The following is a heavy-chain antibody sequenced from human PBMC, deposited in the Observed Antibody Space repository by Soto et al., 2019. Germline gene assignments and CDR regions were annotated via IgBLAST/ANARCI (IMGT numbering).Heavy chain of an antibody. V-gene: IGHV3-9*01. D-gene: IGHD4-17*01. J-gene: IGHJ4*02. Sequence: EVQLVESGGGLVQPGRSLRLSCAASGFTFDDYAMHWVRQAPGKGLEWVSGISWNSGSIGYADSVKGRFTISRDNAKNSLYLQMNSLRAEDTALYYCAKGWWGYGGLLLFDYWGQGTLVTVSS. CDR1: GFTFDDYA. CDR2: ISWNSGSI. CDR3: AKGWWGYGGLLLFDY.